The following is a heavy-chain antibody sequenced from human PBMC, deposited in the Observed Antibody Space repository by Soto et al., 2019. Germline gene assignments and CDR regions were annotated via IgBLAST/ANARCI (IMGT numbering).Heavy chain of an antibody. Sequence: QVQLVESGGGVVRPGRSLRLACAASGVSFSTYGMHWVRQAPGKGLQWVGVIWYDGSNTYYADSVKGRFTISRDNSKNTLYLQMKNLRVEDTAVYYCARVEAPLIHSDHYYYGMDVWGQGTTVTVSS. CDR2: IWYDGSNT. D-gene: IGHD5-18*01. CDR1: GVSFSTYG. J-gene: IGHJ6*02. V-gene: IGHV3-33*01. CDR3: ARVEAPLIHSDHYYYGMDV.